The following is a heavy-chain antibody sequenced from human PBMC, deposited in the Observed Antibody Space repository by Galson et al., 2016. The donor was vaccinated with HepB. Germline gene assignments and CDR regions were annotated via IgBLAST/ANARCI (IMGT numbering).Heavy chain of an antibody. J-gene: IGHJ4*02. CDR3: ARVDEGYYYLIDY. D-gene: IGHD3-22*01. V-gene: IGHV3-48*02. CDR2: IGSRSSPI. CDR1: GFTFSSYA. Sequence: AASGFTFSSYALNWVRQAPGKGLEWVSYIGSRSSPIHYADSVKGRFTISRDNAKNSLYLQMNSLRDEDTAVYYCARVDEGYYYLIDYWGQGTLVTVSS.